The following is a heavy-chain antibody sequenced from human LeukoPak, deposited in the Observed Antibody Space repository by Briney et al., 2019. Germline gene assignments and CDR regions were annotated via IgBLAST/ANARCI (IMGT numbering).Heavy chain of an antibody. V-gene: IGHV4-34*01. CDR3: ARGLRYYGSGSRMDV. Sequence: PSETLSLTCAVYGGSFSGYYWSWIRQPPGKGLEWIGEINHSGSTNYNPSLKSRVTISVDTSKNQFSLKLSSVTAADTAVYYCARGLRYYGSGSRMDVWGKGTTVTVSS. D-gene: IGHD3-10*01. J-gene: IGHJ6*04. CDR2: INHSGST. CDR1: GGSFSGYY.